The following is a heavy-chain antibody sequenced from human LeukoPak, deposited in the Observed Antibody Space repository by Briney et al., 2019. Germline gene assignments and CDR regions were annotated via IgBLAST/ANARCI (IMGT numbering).Heavy chain of an antibody. D-gene: IGHD6-19*01. CDR1: GFIFSSYA. CDR2: ISGSGGNT. CDR3: AKEFRSGWSHDY. J-gene: IGHJ4*02. V-gene: IGHV3-23*01. Sequence: PGGSLRLSCAASGFIFSSYAMSWVRQAPGKGLEWVSGISGSGGNTHYADSVKGRFTISRDNSKNTVDLQMNSLRVEDSAVYYCAKEFRSGWSHDYWGQGTLVTVSS.